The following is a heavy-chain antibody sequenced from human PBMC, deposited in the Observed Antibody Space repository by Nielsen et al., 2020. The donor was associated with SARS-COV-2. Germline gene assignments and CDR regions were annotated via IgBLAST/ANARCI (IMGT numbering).Heavy chain of an antibody. CDR1: GFTFTAYW. D-gene: IGHD1-26*01. V-gene: IGHV3-74*01. CDR2: INFDGTGT. J-gene: IGHJ3*01. CDR3: ARDGVVGSTNTFDV. Sequence: GESLTISCTASGFTFTAYWMHWVRQAPGKGLTWVSHINFDGTGTSYADSVKGRFTISRDNAKNTVYLQMNSLRAEDTAVYYCARDGVVGSTNTFDVWGQGTVVTVSS.